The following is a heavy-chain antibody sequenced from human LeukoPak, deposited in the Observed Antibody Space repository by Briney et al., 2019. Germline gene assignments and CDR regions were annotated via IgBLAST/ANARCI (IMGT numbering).Heavy chain of an antibody. Sequence: GGSLRLSCAASGFTFSTYAMSWVRQIPGKGLEWVSSIFPSGGEIHYADSVRGRFTISRDNSKSTLSLQMNSLRAEDTAIYYCAKDGREYCSSTSCYLIDYWGQGTLVTVSS. V-gene: IGHV3-23*01. J-gene: IGHJ4*02. CDR3: AKDGREYCSSTSCYLIDY. CDR1: GFTFSTYA. D-gene: IGHD2-2*01. CDR2: IFPSGGEI.